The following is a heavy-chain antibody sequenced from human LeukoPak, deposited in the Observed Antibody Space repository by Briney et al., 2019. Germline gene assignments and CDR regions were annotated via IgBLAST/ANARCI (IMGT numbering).Heavy chain of an antibody. J-gene: IGHJ4*02. Sequence: PGGSLRLSCAASGITFSSNWMYWVRQASGKGLEWVANINQDGSKIYYVDSVKGRFTISRDNAKTSLYLQMNSLRAEDTAVYFCATGNSLDYWGQGTLVTVSS. V-gene: IGHV3-7*01. CDR2: INQDGSKI. CDR3: ATGNSLDY. CDR1: GITFSSNW. D-gene: IGHD7-27*01.